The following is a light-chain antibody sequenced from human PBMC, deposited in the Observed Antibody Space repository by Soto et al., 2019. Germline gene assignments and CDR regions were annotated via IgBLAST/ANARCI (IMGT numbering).Light chain of an antibody. CDR2: GAS. V-gene: IGKV3-15*01. CDR1: QSVSSN. CDR3: QQYNNWPSFT. J-gene: IGKJ3*01. Sequence: EIVMTQSPATLSVSPGERATLSCRASQSVSSNLAWYQQKPGQAPRLLIYGASSRATGIPARFSGSWSGTEFTLTISRLQSEDFAVYYCQQYNNWPSFTFGPGTKVDIK.